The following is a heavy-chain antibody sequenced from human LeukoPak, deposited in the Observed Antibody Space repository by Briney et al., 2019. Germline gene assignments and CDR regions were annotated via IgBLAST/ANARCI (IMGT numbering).Heavy chain of an antibody. J-gene: IGHJ5*02. V-gene: IGHV1-3*01. Sequence: GASVKVSCKASGYTFTSYAMHWVRQAPGQRLEWMGWINAGNGDTKYSQKFQGRVTITRDTSASTAYMELSSLRSEDTAVYYCAREGYCSGGSCYGWFDPWGQGTLVTVSS. CDR3: AREGYCSGGSCYGWFDP. CDR2: INAGNGDT. D-gene: IGHD2-15*01. CDR1: GYTFTSYA.